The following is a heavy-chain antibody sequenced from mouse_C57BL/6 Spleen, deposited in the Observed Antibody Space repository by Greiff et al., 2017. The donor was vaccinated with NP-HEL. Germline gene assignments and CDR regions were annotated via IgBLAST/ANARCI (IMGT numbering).Heavy chain of an antibody. V-gene: IGHV1-55*01. CDR1: GYTFTSYW. CDR2: IYPGSGST. D-gene: IGHD2-4*01. Sequence: QVQLQQPGAELVKPGASVKMSCKASGYTFTSYWITWVKQRPGQGLEWIGDIYPGSGSTNFYEQFKSKATLTVATSSSTASMQLSSLTSEDSAGDYCARRVYDDDPWGYAVDDWGQGTTVTVAS. J-gene: IGHJ4*01. CDR3: ARRVYDDDPWGYAVDD.